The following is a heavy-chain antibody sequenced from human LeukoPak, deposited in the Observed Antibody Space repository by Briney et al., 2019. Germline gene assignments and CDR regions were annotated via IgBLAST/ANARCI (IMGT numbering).Heavy chain of an antibody. Sequence: GRSLRLSCAASGFTFGSNAMNWVRQAPGKGLEWVAVISYDGGTTYYADSVKGRFTISRDNSKNTLYLQMNSLRAEDTALYYCAIALLRGYSSRRRDNYYYYYMDVWGKGTTVTVSS. J-gene: IGHJ6*03. CDR1: GFTFGSNA. CDR2: ISYDGGTT. V-gene: IGHV3-30-3*01. CDR3: AIALLRGYSSRRRDNYYYYYMDV. D-gene: IGHD5-18*01.